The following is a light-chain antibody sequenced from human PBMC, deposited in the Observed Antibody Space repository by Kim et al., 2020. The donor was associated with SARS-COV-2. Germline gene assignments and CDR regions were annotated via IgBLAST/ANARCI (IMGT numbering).Light chain of an antibody. CDR2: GAS. V-gene: IGKV3-20*01. Sequence: EIVLTQSPGTLSLSPGERATLFCRASQSVSRSFLAWYQQKPAQAPRLLIYGASSRATGIPDRFSGSGSGTDFTLNISRLEPEDFAVYYCQQYGRSPMTFGQGTKVDIK. J-gene: IGKJ1*01. CDR1: QSVSRSF. CDR3: QQYGRSPMT.